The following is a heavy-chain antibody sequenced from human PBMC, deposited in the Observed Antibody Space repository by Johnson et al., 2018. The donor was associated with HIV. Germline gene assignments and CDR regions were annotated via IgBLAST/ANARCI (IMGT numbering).Heavy chain of an antibody. V-gene: IGHV3-20*04. CDR2: INWNGGST. J-gene: IGHJ3*02. D-gene: IGHD6-13*01. CDR1: GFTFDDYD. CDR3: ARDRGAIAAAVNDAFDI. Sequence: VQLVESGGGSVQPGGSLRLSCAASGFTFDDYDMSWVRQAPGKGLEWVSGINWNGGSTGYTDSVKGRFTISRDNAKNSLYLQMNSLRAEDTALYYCARDRGAIAAAVNDAFDIWGQGTMVTVSS.